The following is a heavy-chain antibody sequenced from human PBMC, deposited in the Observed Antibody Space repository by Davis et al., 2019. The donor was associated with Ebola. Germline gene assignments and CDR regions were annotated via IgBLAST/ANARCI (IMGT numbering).Heavy chain of an antibody. CDR3: AKGSLYGSRSITAGVDV. V-gene: IGHV3-23*01. CDR1: GFTFSTYA. Sequence: PGGSLRLSCEASGFTFSTYAMSWVRQAPGKGLEWVSAISSGAGATYYADSVKGRFTISRDNTRNTLYLQMNSLRAEDTAVYYCAKGSLYGSRSITAGVDVWGQGTTVTVSS. CDR2: ISSGAGAT. J-gene: IGHJ6*02. D-gene: IGHD4-17*01.